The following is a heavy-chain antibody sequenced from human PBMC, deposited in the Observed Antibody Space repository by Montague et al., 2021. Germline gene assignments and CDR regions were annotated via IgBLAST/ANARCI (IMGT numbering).Heavy chain of an antibody. CDR2: IGISSSTI. V-gene: IGHV3-48*02. CDR3: ARDHIYAFDY. CDR1: GFTFNSYS. D-gene: IGHD2-21*01. Sequence: SLRISCAASGFTFNSYSMNWVRQAPGKGLEWVSYIGISSSTISYADSVKGRFTISRDNADNSLYLQMNSLRDEDTAVYYCARDHIYAFDYWGQGILVTVSS. J-gene: IGHJ4*02.